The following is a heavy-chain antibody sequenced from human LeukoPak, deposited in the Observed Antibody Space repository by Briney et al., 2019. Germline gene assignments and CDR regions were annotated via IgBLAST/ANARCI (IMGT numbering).Heavy chain of an antibody. J-gene: IGHJ4*02. D-gene: IGHD3-9*01. V-gene: IGHV1-18*01. CDR1: GYTFTSYG. Sequence: ASVKVSCKASGYTFTSYGISWVRQAPGQGLEWMGWISAYNGNTNYAQKLQGRVTMTTDTSTSTAYMELRSLRSDDTAVYYCARARTYYDILTGPLLYDYWGQGTLVTVSS. CDR2: ISAYNGNT. CDR3: ARARTYYDILTGPLLYDY.